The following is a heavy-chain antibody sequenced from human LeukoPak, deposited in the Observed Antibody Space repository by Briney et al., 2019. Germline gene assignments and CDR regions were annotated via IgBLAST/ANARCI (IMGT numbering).Heavy chain of an antibody. CDR3: AKEYGYTYGEFDY. J-gene: IGHJ4*02. CDR1: EFSVGSNY. CDR2: IYSGGST. D-gene: IGHD5-18*01. Sequence: AGGSLRLSCAASEFSVGSNYMTWVRQAPGKGLEWVSLIYSGGSTYYADSVKGRFTISRDNSKNTLYLQMNSLRAEDTAVYYCAKEYGYTYGEFDYWGQGTLVTVSS. V-gene: IGHV3-66*01.